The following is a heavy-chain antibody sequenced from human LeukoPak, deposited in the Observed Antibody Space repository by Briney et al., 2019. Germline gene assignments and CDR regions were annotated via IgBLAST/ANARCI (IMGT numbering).Heavy chain of an antibody. V-gene: IGHV4-61*02. J-gene: IGHJ5*02. CDR1: GGSTSSGSYY. CDR3: VREGGGSGWYNWFDP. Sequence: PSETLSLTCTVSGGSTSSGSYYWSWIRQPAGKGLEWIGRIYTSGTTDYSPFPKSRVTISLDTSKNQLSLKLTSVTAADTAMYYCVREGGGSGWYNWFDPWGQGTLVTVSS. D-gene: IGHD6-13*01. CDR2: IYTSGTT.